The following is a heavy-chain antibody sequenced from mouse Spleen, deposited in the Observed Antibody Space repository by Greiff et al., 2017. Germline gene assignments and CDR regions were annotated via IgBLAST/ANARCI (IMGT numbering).Heavy chain of an antibody. J-gene: IGHJ2*01. CDR1: GFTFSSYG. V-gene: IGHV5-9-2*01. CDR2: ISGGGSYT. D-gene: IGHD1-1*01. Sequence: EVQLVESGGGLVKPGGSLKLSCAASGFTFSSYGMSWVRQTPEKRLEWVATISGGGSYTYYPDSVKGRFTISRDNAKNNLYLQMSSLRSEDTALYYCARLLLNYFDYWGQGTTLTVSS. CDR3: ARLLLNYFDY.